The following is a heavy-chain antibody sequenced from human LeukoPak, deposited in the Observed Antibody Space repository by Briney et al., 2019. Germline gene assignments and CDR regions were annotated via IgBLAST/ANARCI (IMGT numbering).Heavy chain of an antibody. V-gene: IGHV4-59*08. D-gene: IGHD5-12*01. CDR2: IYYSGST. Sequence: SETLSLTCTVSGGSISSYYWSWIRQPSGKGLEWIGYIYYSGSTNYNPSLKSRVTISVDTSKNQFSLKLSSVTAADTAVYYCARHWSGYDFIFDYWGQGTLVTVSS. CDR3: ARHWSGYDFIFDY. CDR1: GGSISSYY. J-gene: IGHJ4*02.